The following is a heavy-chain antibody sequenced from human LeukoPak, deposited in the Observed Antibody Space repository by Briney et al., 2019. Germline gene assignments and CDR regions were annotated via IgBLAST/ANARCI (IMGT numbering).Heavy chain of an antibody. D-gene: IGHD3-10*01. V-gene: IGHV4-61*01. J-gene: IGHJ4*02. Sequence: SETLSLTCTVSGGSVSSGSNYWSWIRQPPAKGLEWIGYIHYSGSTSHNPALKRRVTISVDTSKNQFSLKLSSVTAADTAVYYRARVLYGSGTYYFDYWGQGTLVTVSS. CDR1: GGSVSSGSNY. CDR2: IHYSGST. CDR3: ARVLYGSGTYYFDY.